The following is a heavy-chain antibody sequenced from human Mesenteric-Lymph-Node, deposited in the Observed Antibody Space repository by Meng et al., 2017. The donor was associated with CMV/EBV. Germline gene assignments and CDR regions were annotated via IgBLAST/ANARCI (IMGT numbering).Heavy chain of an antibody. Sequence: GGSLRLSCAASGFTFSSYGMHWVRQAPGKGLEWVAVIWYDGSNKYYADSVKGRFTISRDNSKNTLYLQMNSLRGEDTALYYCAKLVGATHFDSWGQGTLVTVSS. CDR3: AKLVGATHFDS. J-gene: IGHJ4*02. V-gene: IGHV3-30*02. D-gene: IGHD1-26*01. CDR1: GFTFSSYG. CDR2: IWYDGSNK.